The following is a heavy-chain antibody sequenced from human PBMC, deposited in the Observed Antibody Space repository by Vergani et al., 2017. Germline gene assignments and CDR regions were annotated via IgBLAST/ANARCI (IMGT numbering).Heavy chain of an antibody. CDR3: ARETRSFWSGYYPTVYFDY. CDR2: IYYSGST. D-gene: IGHD3-3*01. CDR1: GGSISSGGYY. J-gene: IGHJ4*02. Sequence: QVQLQESGPGLVKPSQTLSLTCTVSGGSISSGGYYWSWIRQHPGKGLEWIGYIYYSGSTYYNPSLKGRVTRSVDTSKNQFSLKLSSVTAADTAVYYCARETRSFWSGYYPTVYFDYWGQGTLVTVSS. V-gene: IGHV4-31*03.